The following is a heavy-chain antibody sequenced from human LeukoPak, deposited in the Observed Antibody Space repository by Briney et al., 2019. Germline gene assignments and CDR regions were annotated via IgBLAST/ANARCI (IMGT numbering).Heavy chain of an antibody. V-gene: IGHV3-30*18. D-gene: IGHD2-21*01. CDR3: AKDWAVAYDY. J-gene: IGHJ4*02. CDR2: ISYDGSNK. Sequence: GGSLRLSYAASGFTFSSYGMHWVRQAPGKGLEWVAVISYDGSNKYYADSVKGRFTISRDNSKNTLYLQMNSLRAEDTAVYYCAKDWAVAYDYWGQGTLVTVSS. CDR1: GFTFSSYG.